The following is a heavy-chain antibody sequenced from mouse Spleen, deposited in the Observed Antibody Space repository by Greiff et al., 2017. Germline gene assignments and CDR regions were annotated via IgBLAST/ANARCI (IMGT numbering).Heavy chain of an antibody. CDR2: ISSGGGNT. Sequence: EVQGVESGGGLVKPGGSLKLSCAASGFTFSSYTMSWVRQTPAKRLEWVATISSGGGNTYYPDSVKGRFTISRDNARNTLYLQMSSLRSEDTAMYYCARHGNEYYAMDYWGQGTSVTVSS. CDR1: GFTFSSYT. V-gene: IGHV5-9*04. J-gene: IGHJ4*01. CDR3: ARHGNEYYAMDY. D-gene: IGHD2-1*01.